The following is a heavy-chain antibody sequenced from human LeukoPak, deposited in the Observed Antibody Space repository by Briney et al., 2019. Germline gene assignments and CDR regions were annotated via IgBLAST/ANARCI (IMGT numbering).Heavy chain of an antibody. CDR2: IYTSGST. D-gene: IGHD2-2*01. CDR1: GGSISSYY. J-gene: IGHJ4*02. V-gene: IGHV4-4*07. Sequence: SETLSLTCTVSGGSISSYYWSWNRQPAGKGLEWIGRIYTSGSTNYNPSLKSRVTMSVDTSKNQFSLKLSSVTAADTAVYYCARIGCSSTSCYWDYWGQGTLVTVSS. CDR3: ARIGCSSTSCYWDY.